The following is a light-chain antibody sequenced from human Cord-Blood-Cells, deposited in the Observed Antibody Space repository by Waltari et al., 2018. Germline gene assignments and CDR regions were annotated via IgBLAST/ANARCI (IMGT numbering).Light chain of an antibody. CDR1: QGISNS. Sequence: DIQITQSPSSLSASVGDSVTITCRASQGISNSLAWYQQKPGKAPKLLLYAASRLESGVPSRFSGSGSGTDYTLTISSLQPEDFATYYCQQYYSTRCTFGQGTKLEIK. CDR2: AAS. V-gene: IGKV1-NL1*01. CDR3: QQYYSTRCT. J-gene: IGKJ2*02.